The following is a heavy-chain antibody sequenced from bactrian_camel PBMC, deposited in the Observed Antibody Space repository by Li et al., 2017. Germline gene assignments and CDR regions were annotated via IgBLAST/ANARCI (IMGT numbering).Heavy chain of an antibody. Sequence: VESGGDLVQPGGSLRLSCAASGFGFSSYVMSRVRQAPGEGLEWVSTINREGHTTYYSDSVKGRFTVSRDNTKDMVYLQMDSLKPEDTAMYYCAADPGSGGSCSPNLPLTTDANYFVGQGTQVTVS. J-gene: IGHJ4*01. CDR2: INREGHTT. CDR1: GFGFSSYV. D-gene: IGHD2*01. V-gene: IGHV3S40*01.